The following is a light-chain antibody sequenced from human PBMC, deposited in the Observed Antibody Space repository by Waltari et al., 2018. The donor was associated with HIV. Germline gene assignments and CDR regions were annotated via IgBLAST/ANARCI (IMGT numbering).Light chain of an antibody. J-gene: IGLJ3*02. CDR3: AAWDDSLSGWV. V-gene: IGLV1-47*01. CDR2: RNS. CDR1: SPNIGDNY. Sequence: QSELTQPPSTSGTPGQTVTIPCSGSSPNIGDNYVSWYQQLPGTAPKLLIYRNSQRPSGVRDRFSGSKSGTSASLAINDLRSEDEAEYHCAAWDDSLSGWVFGGGTNLTVL.